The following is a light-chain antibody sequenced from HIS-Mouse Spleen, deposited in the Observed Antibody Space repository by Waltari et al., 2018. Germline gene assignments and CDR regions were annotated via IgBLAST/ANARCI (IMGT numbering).Light chain of an antibody. CDR3: YSTDSSGNHRV. J-gene: IGLJ2*01. CDR2: EDS. Sequence: SYELTQPPSVSVSSGQTARITCSGDALPKKCAYWYQQKSGQAPVLVIYEDSQRPSGIPERFSGSSSGTMATLTISGAQVEDEADYYCYSTDSSGNHRVFGGGTKLTVL. V-gene: IGLV3-10*01. CDR1: ALPKKC.